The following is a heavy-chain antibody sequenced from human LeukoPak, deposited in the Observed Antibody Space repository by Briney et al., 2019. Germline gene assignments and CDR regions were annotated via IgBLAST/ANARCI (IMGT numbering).Heavy chain of an antibody. CDR1: GFTVSSNY. D-gene: IGHD3-16*01. V-gene: IGHV3-66*01. Sequence: PGGSLRLSCAASGFTVSSNYMSWVRQAPGKGLEWVSVIYSGGSTHYADSVKGRFTISRDNSKNTLYLQMNSLRAEDTAVYYCARDRGRRRMITFGDAFDIWGQGTMVTVSS. CDR3: ARDRGRRRMITFGDAFDI. CDR2: IYSGGST. J-gene: IGHJ3*02.